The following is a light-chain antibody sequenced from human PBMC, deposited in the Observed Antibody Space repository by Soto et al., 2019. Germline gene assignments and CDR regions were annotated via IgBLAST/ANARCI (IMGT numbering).Light chain of an antibody. CDR3: QSYDSSNHVV. CDR2: KDD. Sequence: NFMLTQPHSVSESPGKTVTISCTGSSGSIASNYVQWYQQRPGSAPTTAIYKDDQRPSGVPDRFSGSIDSSSNSASLTISGLKTEDGADYYCQSYDSSNHVVFGGGTKVTVL. J-gene: IGLJ2*01. V-gene: IGLV6-57*02. CDR1: SGSIASNY.